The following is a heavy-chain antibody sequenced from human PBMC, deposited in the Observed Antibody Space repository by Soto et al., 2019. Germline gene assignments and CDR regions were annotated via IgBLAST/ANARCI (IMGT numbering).Heavy chain of an antibody. Sequence: VPPIPSCYIFTSFGISWVRHHSGQGLEWMGWISAYNGNTNYAQKLQGRVTMTTDTSTSTAYMELRSLRSDDTAVYYCWLWFGELAWAFDIWGQGTMVTVSS. V-gene: IGHV1-18*01. D-gene: IGHD3-10*01. CDR1: CYIFTSFG. CDR2: ISAYNGNT. J-gene: IGHJ3*02. CDR3: WLWFGELAWAFDI.